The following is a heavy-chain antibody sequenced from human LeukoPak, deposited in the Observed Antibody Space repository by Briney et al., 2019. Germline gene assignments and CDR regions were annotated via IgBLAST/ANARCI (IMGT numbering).Heavy chain of an antibody. Sequence: SVKVSCKASGGTFSSYAISWVRQAPGQGLEWMVGIIPIFGTANYAQKFQGRVTITADESTSTAYMELSSLRSEDTTVYYCARVPPATAHYYYYGMDVWGKGTTVTVSS. V-gene: IGHV1-69*13. CDR1: GGTFSSYA. CDR2: IIPIFGTA. J-gene: IGHJ6*04. CDR3: ARVPPATAHYYYYGMDV. D-gene: IGHD2-2*01.